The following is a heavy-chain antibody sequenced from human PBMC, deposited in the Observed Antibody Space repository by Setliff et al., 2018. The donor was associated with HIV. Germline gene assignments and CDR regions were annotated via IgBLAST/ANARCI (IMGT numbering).Heavy chain of an antibody. Sequence: ASVKVSCKASGYTFSSYDINWVRQATGQGLEWMGWMNPNSGNTGYAQKFQGRVTMTRNTSISTAYMELSSLRSEDTAMYCCARLNIVAVAGTTGGYYYYGMDAWGQGTTVTVSS. CDR3: ARLNIVAVAGTTGGYYYYGMDA. V-gene: IGHV1-8*01. J-gene: IGHJ6*02. CDR1: GYTFSSYD. D-gene: IGHD6-19*01. CDR2: MNPNSGNT.